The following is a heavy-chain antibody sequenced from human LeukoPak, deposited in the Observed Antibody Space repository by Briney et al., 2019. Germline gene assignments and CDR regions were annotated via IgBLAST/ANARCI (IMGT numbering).Heavy chain of an antibody. CDR3: AKDSRLYGGYDFDY. CDR1: GFTFSSYG. Sequence: PGGSLRLSCAASGFTFSSYGMHWVRQAPGKGLEWVAVIWNDGSNKYYADSVKGRFTISRDNSKNTLYLQMNSLRAGDTAVYYCAKDSRLYGGYDFDYWGQGTLVTVSS. CDR2: IWNDGSNK. D-gene: IGHD5-12*01. V-gene: IGHV3-33*06. J-gene: IGHJ4*02.